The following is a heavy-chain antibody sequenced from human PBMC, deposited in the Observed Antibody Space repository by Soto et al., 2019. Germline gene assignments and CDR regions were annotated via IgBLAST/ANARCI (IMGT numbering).Heavy chain of an antibody. CDR3: ARRPYGASPDY. V-gene: IGHV5-51*01. CDR2: ISPSDSDT. CDR1: GYSFSSFW. D-gene: IGHD4-17*01. Sequence: GEALKISCKGSGYSFSSFWIAWVRQMPGEGLEWMGIISPSDSDTRYSPSFQGLVTISADESISTAYLQWSSLKASDTAMYYCARRPYGASPDYWGQGTLVTVSS. J-gene: IGHJ4*02.